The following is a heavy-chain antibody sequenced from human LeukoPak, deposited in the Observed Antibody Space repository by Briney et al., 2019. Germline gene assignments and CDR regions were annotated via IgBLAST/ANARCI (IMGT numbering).Heavy chain of an antibody. CDR1: GGSFSGYY. CDR2: INHSGST. V-gene: IGHV4-34*01. CDR3: ARGRYGSALDY. Sequence: SETLSLTCAVYGGSFSGYYWSWIRQPPGKGLEWIGEINHSGSTNYNPSLKSRVTISVDTSKNQFSLKLSSVTAADTAVYYCARGRYGSALDYWGQGTLATVSS. J-gene: IGHJ4*02. D-gene: IGHD3-10*01.